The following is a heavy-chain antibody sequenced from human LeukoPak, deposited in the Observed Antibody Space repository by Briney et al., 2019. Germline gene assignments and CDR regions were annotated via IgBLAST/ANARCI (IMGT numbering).Heavy chain of an antibody. J-gene: IGHJ4*02. CDR1: GFTFSSYS. CDR3: ARDRYGDYLFDY. Sequence: GGSLRLSCAASGFTFSSYSMNWVRQAPGKGLEWVSSISSSSGYIYYADSVKGRFTISRDNAKNSLYLQVNSLRAEDTAVYYCARDRYGDYLFDYWGQGTLVTVSS. CDR2: ISSSSGYI. V-gene: IGHV3-21*01. D-gene: IGHD4-17*01.